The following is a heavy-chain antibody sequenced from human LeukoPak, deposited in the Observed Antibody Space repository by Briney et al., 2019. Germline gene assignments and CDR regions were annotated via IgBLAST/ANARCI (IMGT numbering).Heavy chain of an antibody. V-gene: IGHV3-30*18. CDR2: ISYDGSNT. D-gene: IGHD6-6*01. CDR3: AKGRGYSSSSLVDY. Sequence: GRSLRLSCAASGFTFSSYGMHWVRQAPGKGLEWVAVISYDGSNTYYADSVQGRFTISRDNSKNTLYLQMNSLRAEDTAVYYCAKGRGYSSSSLVDYWGQGTLVTVSS. J-gene: IGHJ4*02. CDR1: GFTFSSYG.